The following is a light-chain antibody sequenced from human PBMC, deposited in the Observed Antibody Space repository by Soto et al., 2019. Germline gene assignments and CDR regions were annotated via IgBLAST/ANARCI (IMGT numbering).Light chain of an antibody. CDR1: QSVGNL. J-gene: IGKJ3*01. CDR2: NAF. Sequence: EIVLTQSPATLSLSPGERATLSCRASQSVGNLLAWYQHRPGQAPRLLIYNAFNRATGNPARFSGSGSGTDFTLTISSLDPEDFAVYYCQNRSNWLFTFGPGTRVDIK. V-gene: IGKV3-11*01. CDR3: QNRSNWLFT.